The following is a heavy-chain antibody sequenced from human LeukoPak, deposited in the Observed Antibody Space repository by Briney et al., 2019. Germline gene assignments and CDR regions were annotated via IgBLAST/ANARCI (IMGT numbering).Heavy chain of an antibody. CDR2: IYYSGNT. CDR1: RGSVNSNSYY. CDR3: ARDHEVGSSSFDY. J-gene: IGHJ4*02. Sequence: KPWEPLYLTCTVSRGSVNSNSYYWGWIRQPPGKGLERIGTIYYSGNTYYNPSLESRVTISVDTSKNQFSLKLTSVTAADTAVYYCARDHEVGSSSFDYWGQGTLVTVSS. V-gene: IGHV4-39*07. D-gene: IGHD6-6*01.